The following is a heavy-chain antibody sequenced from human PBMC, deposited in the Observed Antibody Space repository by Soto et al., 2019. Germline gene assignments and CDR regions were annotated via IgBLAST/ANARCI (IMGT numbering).Heavy chain of an antibody. V-gene: IGHV4-4*07. Sequence: SETLSLTCTVSGGSMSSYRWSWIRQPAGKGLEWIGRLNTYGNTHYNPSLKSRVTVSVDTSRNQFFLTLRSVTAADSAVYHCGRESGETWDYEASWGHGTPVTVAA. CDR1: GGSMSSYR. J-gene: IGHJ5*01. CDR3: GRESGETWDYEAS. CDR2: LNTYGNT. D-gene: IGHD1-7*01.